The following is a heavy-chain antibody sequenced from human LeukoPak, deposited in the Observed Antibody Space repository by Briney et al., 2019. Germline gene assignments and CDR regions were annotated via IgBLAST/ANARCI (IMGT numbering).Heavy chain of an antibody. CDR1: GGSISSYY. J-gene: IGHJ5*02. Sequence: PSETLSLTCTVSGGSISSYYWSWIRQSPGKGLEWIGYISYNGNTIYNPSLKSRVTISLPTSKNQFSLKLTSVTAADTAVYYCARGEYYYGSGRYFPFDPWGQGTRVIVSS. CDR3: ARGEYYYGSGRYFPFDP. V-gene: IGHV4-59*01. CDR2: ISYNGNT. D-gene: IGHD3-10*01.